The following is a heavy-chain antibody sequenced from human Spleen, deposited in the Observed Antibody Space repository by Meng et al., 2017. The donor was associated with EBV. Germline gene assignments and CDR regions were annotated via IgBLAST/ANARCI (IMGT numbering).Heavy chain of an antibody. CDR2: FTPIFGTT. CDR1: GGTFSRYT. V-gene: IGHV1-69*06. D-gene: IGHD6-19*01. Sequence: QVRLGRCGAEVKKPGASMKVACKASGGTFSRYTFSGVRQAPGQGLEWMAGFTPIFGTTNYAQKFDDRLTISADTSTTTVYMELSSLRSEDTAVYFCASLNDYSSGSTSWGQGTLVTVSS. CDR3: ASLNDYSSGSTS. J-gene: IGHJ5*02.